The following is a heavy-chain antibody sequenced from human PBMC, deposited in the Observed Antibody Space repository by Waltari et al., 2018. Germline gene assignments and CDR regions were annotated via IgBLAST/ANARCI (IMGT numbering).Heavy chain of an antibody. J-gene: IGHJ6*03. CDR3: ARDREATYNVYYYYMDV. Sequence: QVQLVQSGAEVKEPGASVKVSCKASGYTFTAHHIHWMRQAPGQGLEWMGWSNPNSGDTNNAQKFEGRVTMTRDTSISTAYMELSRLRSDDTAMYYCARDREATYNVYYYYMDVWGKGTTVTVS. CDR1: GYTFTAHH. CDR2: SNPNSGDT. V-gene: IGHV1-2*02. D-gene: IGHD1-1*01.